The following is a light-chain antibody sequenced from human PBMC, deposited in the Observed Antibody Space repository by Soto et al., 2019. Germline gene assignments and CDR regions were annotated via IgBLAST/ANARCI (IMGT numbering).Light chain of an antibody. J-gene: IGLJ3*02. CDR1: SSDFGSYSV. Sequence: QSALTQPASVSGSPGQSITISCTGTSSDFGSYSVVSWYQQHPGKAPKLLIYEGTKRPSGVSNRFSGSESGNTASLTISGVQAEDEADYYCHSYVRSTLVFGAGTKLTVL. CDR3: HSYVRSTLV. CDR2: EGT. V-gene: IGLV2-23*01.